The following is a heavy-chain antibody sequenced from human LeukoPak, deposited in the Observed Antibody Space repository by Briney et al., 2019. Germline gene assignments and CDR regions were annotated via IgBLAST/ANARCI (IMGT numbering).Heavy chain of an antibody. CDR1: GFTFSSYA. CDR2: INHSGST. Sequence: GSLRLSCAASGFTFSSYAMSWVRQAPGKGLEWIGEINHSGSTNYNPSLKSRVTISVDTSKSQFSLKLSSVTAADTAVYYCARHPFYFDYWGQGTLVTVSS. V-gene: IGHV4-34*01. J-gene: IGHJ4*02. CDR3: ARHPFYFDY.